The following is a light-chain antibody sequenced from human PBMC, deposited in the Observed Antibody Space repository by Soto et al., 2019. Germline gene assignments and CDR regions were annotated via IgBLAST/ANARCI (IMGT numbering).Light chain of an antibody. J-gene: IGLJ1*01. CDR1: SRDVGGYNY. CDR2: VVN. Sequence: QSALTQPAAVSGSPGQSITISCTGTSRDVGGYNYVSWYQQHPGKAPKLMIYVVNNRPSGVSSRFSGSKSGNTASLTISGLQPEDGADYYCSSYTTRSTHVFGTGTKVTVL. V-gene: IGLV2-14*01. CDR3: SSYTTRSTHV.